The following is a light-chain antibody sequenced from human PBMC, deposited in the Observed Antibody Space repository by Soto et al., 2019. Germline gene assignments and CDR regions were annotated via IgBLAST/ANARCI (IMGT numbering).Light chain of an antibody. CDR1: QTIRGL. CDR2: DTS. Sequence: EIVLTQSPATLSLSPGERATLSCRTSQTIRGLLNWYQQRPGQAPRLLIYDTSNRATDIPARFSGSGSGTDFILTISSLDPEDFGVYFYQQRHIWPITFGQGTRLDIK. CDR3: QQRHIWPIT. V-gene: IGKV3-11*01. J-gene: IGKJ5*01.